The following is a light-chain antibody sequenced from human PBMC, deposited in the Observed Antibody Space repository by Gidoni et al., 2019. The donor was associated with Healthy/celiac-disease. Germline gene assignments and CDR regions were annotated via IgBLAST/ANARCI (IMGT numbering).Light chain of an antibody. J-gene: IGKJ4*01. V-gene: IGKV3-20*01. CDR3: QQYGSSLLT. CDR2: GAS. CDR1: QSASSSY. Sequence: EIVFTQSPGTLSLSPGERATLSCRASQSASSSYLAWYQQKPGQAPRLLIYGASSRATGIPDRFSGSGSGTDFTLTISRLEPEDFAVYYCQQYGSSLLTFGGGTKVEIK.